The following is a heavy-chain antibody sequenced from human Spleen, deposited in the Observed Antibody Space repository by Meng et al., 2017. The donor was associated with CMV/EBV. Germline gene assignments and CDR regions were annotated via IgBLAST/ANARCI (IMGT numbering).Heavy chain of an antibody. D-gene: IGHD6-19*01. Sequence: LRGSGPGLVKPLAASFLTVTVPVGSIRTPGYYWGWIRQPPGKGLEWIGSIGHAGALYYTPSLKSRVTVSIDTSANQFFLTLTSVTAADTAIYYCVRSSGWVKTGFDPWGQGTLVTVSS. J-gene: IGHJ5*02. V-gene: IGHV4-39*01. CDR1: VGSIRTPGYY. CDR3: VRSSGWVKTGFDP. CDR2: IGHAGAL.